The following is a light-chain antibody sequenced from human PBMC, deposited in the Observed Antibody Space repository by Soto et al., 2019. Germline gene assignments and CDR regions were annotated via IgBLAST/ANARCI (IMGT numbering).Light chain of an antibody. CDR1: QSISSW. V-gene: IGKV1-5*01. CDR3: QQYNSYGT. CDR2: DAS. Sequence: PSTLSSSVGDRVTITCRASQSISSWLAWYQQKPGKAPKLLIYDASSLESGVPSRFSGSGSGTEFTLTISSLQPDDFATYYCQQYNSYGTFGQGTRLEIK. J-gene: IGKJ5*01.